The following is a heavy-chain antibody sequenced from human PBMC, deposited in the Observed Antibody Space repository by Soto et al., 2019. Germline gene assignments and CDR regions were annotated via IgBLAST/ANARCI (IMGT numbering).Heavy chain of an antibody. CDR2: ISAYNGNT. Sequence: GASVKVSCKASGYTFTSYGISWVRQAPGQGLEWMGWISAYNGNTNYAQKLQGRVTMATDTSTSTAYMELRSLRSDDTAVYYCARDQGVVMGGLGVRPTYYYYGMDVWGQGTTVTVS. CDR3: ARDQGVVMGGLGVRPTYYYYGMDV. CDR1: GYTFTSYG. V-gene: IGHV1-18*01. D-gene: IGHD3-3*01. J-gene: IGHJ6*02.